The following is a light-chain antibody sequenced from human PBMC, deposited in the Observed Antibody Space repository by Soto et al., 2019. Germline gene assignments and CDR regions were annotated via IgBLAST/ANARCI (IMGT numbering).Light chain of an antibody. J-gene: IGKJ1*01. V-gene: IGKV3-15*01. CDR3: KQCNNWPPWT. Sequence: EIVMTQSPATLSVSPGESVTLSCRASQSVSSNLAWYQQKPGQAPRLLIYGASTRATGIPARFSGSGSGTEFTLTISSLQSEDFAVYYCKQCNNWPPWTFGQGTKVEIK. CDR2: GAS. CDR1: QSVSSN.